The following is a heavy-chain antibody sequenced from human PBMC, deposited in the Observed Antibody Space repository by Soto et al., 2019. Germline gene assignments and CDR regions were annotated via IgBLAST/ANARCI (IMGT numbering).Heavy chain of an antibody. CDR1: GYTFTSYD. Sequence: VASVKVSCKASGYTFTSYDINWVRQATGQGLEWMGWMNPNSGNTGYAQKFQGRVTMTRNTSISTAYMELSSLRSEDTAVYYCARALDTAMVFDYWGQGTLVTVSS. CDR2: MNPNSGNT. J-gene: IGHJ4*02. CDR3: ARALDTAMVFDY. D-gene: IGHD5-18*01. V-gene: IGHV1-8*01.